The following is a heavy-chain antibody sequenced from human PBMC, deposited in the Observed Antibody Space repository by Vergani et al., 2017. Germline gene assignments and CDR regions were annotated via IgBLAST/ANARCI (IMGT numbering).Heavy chain of an antibody. V-gene: IGHV4-34*01. D-gene: IGHD3-10*01. CDR3: ASDRRFRRSYFHLGL. CDR2: INHSGST. J-gene: IGHJ4*02. CDR1: GGSFSGYY. Sequence: QVQLQQWGAGLLKPSETLSLSCAVYGGSFSGYYWSWIRQPPGKGLEWIGEINHSGSTNYNPSLKSRVTISVDTSKNQFSLKLSSVTAADTAVYYCASDRRFRRSYFHLGLWGQGALVNVSS.